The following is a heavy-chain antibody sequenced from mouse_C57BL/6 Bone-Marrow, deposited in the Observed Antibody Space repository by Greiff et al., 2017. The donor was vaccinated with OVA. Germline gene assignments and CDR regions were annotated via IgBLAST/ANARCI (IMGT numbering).Heavy chain of an antibody. J-gene: IGHJ1*03. V-gene: IGHV2-5*01. D-gene: IGHD1-1*01. CDR1: GFSLTSYG. CDR3: AKKNYGSSYWDFDV. CDR2: IWRGGST. Sequence: VMLVESGPGLVQPSQSLSITCTVSGFSLTSYGVHWVRQSPGKGLEWLGVIWRGGSTDYNAAFMSRLSITKDNSKSQVFFKMNSLQADDTAIYYCAKKNYGSSYWDFDVWGTGTTGTVSS.